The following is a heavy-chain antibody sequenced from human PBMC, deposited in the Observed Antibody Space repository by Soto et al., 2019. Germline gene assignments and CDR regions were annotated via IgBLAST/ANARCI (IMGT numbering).Heavy chain of an antibody. J-gene: IGHJ3*02. V-gene: IGHV4-59*01. CDR2: IYYSGST. Sequence: XETLALPCTVSGGSMSSYYWSWIRQPPGKGLEWIGYIYYSGSTNYNPSLKSRVTISVDTSKNQFSLKLSSVTAADTAVYYCARGFGEKWLVTRANDAFDIWGQGTMVTVSS. CDR3: ARGFGEKWLVTRANDAFDI. D-gene: IGHD6-19*01. CDR1: GGSMSSYY.